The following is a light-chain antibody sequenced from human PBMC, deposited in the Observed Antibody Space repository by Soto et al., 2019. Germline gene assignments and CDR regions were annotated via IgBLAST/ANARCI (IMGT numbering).Light chain of an antibody. Sequence: QSVLTQPPSASGTPGQRVTISCSGSSSNIGSNYVYWYQQLPGTAPKLLIYSNNQRPSGVPDRFSGSKSGTSASLAISGLRSEDEADYYCAPCDDSLSGWVFGGGTKLTVL. CDR2: SNN. V-gene: IGLV1-47*02. CDR1: SSNIGSNY. J-gene: IGLJ3*02. CDR3: APCDDSLSGWV.